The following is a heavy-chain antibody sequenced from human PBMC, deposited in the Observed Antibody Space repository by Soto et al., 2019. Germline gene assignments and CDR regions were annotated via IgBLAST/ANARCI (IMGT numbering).Heavy chain of an antibody. Sequence: QITLTESGPTLVKPTQTLTLTRTFSGFSLSSSRLGVAWIRQPPGKARQGLAVIYWDGDKRYSPSLRSRLTITKDTSKNQVVLTMTNVDPVDTATYFCAHLMITYGGVVADDAFDFWGQGTMVTISS. CDR3: AHLMITYGGVVADDAFDF. D-gene: IGHD3-16*02. J-gene: IGHJ3*01. CDR1: GFSLSSSRLG. V-gene: IGHV2-5*02. CDR2: IYWDGDK.